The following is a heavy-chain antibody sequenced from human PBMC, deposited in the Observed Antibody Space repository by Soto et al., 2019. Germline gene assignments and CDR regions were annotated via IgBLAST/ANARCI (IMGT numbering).Heavy chain of an antibody. CDR2: IYYSGST. V-gene: IGHV4-61*01. J-gene: IGHJ6*02. CDR3: ARALCSGGSCYSRALVYYYYGMDV. Sequence: SETLSLTCTVSGASVSSGIYYWSWIRQPPGKGLEWIGYIYYSGSTNYNPTLKSRVTISVDTSKNQFSLKLSSVTAADTAVYYCARALCSGGSCYSRALVYYYYGMDVWGQGTTVTVSS. CDR1: GASVSSGIYY. D-gene: IGHD2-15*01.